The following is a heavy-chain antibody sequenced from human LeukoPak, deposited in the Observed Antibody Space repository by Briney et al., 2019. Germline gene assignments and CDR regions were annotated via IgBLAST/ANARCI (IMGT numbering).Heavy chain of an antibody. CDR2: INPSGGST. Sequence: ASVKVSCKASGYTFTSYYMHWVRRAPGQGLEWMGIINPSGGSTSYAQKFQGRVTMTRDTSTSTVYMELSSLRSEDTAVYYCARAATDYVWGSYRTYYYYMDVWGKGTTVTISS. CDR3: ARAATDYVWGSYRTYYYYMDV. D-gene: IGHD3-16*02. V-gene: IGHV1-46*01. J-gene: IGHJ6*03. CDR1: GYTFTSYY.